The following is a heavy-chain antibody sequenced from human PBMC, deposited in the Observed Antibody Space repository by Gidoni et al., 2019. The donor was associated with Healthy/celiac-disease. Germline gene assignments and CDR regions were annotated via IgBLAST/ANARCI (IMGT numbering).Heavy chain of an antibody. J-gene: IGHJ5*02. V-gene: IGHV3-48*02. Sequence: VQPGGSLRLSCAASGITFSSYSMNWVRQAPGKGLEWVAYISSSSSTIYYADSVKGRFTISRDNAKNSLYLQMNSLRDADTAVYYCARDAGDYGSGSYFPNWFDPWGQGTLVTVSS. D-gene: IGHD3-10*01. CDR2: ISSSSSTI. CDR1: GITFSSYS. CDR3: ARDAGDYGSGSYFPNWFDP.